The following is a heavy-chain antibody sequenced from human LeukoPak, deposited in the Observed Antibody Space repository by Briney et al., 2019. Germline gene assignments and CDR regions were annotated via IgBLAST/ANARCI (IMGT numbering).Heavy chain of an antibody. Sequence: GGSLRLSCAASGFTFSSYSMNWVRQAPGKGLEWVSSISSNSSYIYYADSVKGRFTISRDNAKNSLYLQMNSLRAEDTAVYYCAVVGPTVYFDYWGQGTLVTVSS. CDR2: ISSNSSYI. J-gene: IGHJ4*02. CDR3: AVVGPTVYFDY. D-gene: IGHD2-15*01. V-gene: IGHV3-21*01. CDR1: GFTFSSYS.